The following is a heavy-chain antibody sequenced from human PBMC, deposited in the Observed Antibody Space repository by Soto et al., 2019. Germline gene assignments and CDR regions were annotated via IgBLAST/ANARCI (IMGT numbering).Heavy chain of an antibody. V-gene: IGHV3-21*01. CDR2: ISSSRSYI. J-gene: IGHJ4*02. CDR3: ARDGARDGDFDY. CDR1: GFTFSSYN. Sequence: EVQLVESGGGLVQPGGSLRLSCAASGFTFSSYNMNWVRQAPGKGLEWVSWISSSRSYIEYADSVKGRFTISRDNAKNSLYLQMNSLRAEDTAVYYCARDGARDGDFDYWGQGTLVTVSS. D-gene: IGHD7-27*01.